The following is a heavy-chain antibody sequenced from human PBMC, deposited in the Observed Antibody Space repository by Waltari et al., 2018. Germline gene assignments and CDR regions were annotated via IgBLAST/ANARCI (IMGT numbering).Heavy chain of an antibody. D-gene: IGHD1-20*01. J-gene: IGHJ4*02. CDR3: AVSLSHNLDFDY. CDR1: GGSISSYY. CDR2: IYYSGST. Sequence: QVQLQESGPGLVKPSETLSLTCTVSGGSISSYYWSWIRQPPGKGLEWIGYIYYSGSTNYNPSLKSRVTISVDTSKNQFSLKLSSVTAADTAVYYCAVSLSHNLDFDYWGQGTLVIVSS. V-gene: IGHV4-59*01.